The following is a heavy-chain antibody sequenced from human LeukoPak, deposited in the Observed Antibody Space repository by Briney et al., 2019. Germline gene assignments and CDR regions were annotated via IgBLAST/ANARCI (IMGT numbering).Heavy chain of an antibody. V-gene: IGHV4-4*07. Sequence: SETLSLTCTVSGGSISSHYWSWIRQPAGKGLEWIGRIYTSGSTNYNPSLKSRVTMSVDTSKNQCSLKLSSVTAADTAVYYCARAARRYCTNGVCSDAFDIWGQGTMVTVSS. D-gene: IGHD2-8*01. CDR1: GGSISSHY. CDR2: IYTSGST. J-gene: IGHJ3*02. CDR3: ARAARRYCTNGVCSDAFDI.